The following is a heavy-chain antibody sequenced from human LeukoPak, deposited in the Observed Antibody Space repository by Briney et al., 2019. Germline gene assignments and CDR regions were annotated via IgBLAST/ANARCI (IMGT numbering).Heavy chain of an antibody. Sequence: SETLSLTCAVSGGSISSYNWSWIRQPPGKGLEWIGRIYTSGSTNYNTSLKSRVTMSVDTSKAQFSLKLSSVTAADKAVYYCAGGSSGWPYGMDVWGQGTTVTVSS. J-gene: IGHJ6*02. V-gene: IGHV4-4*07. CDR1: GGSISSYN. D-gene: IGHD6-19*01. CDR3: AGGSSGWPYGMDV. CDR2: IYTSGST.